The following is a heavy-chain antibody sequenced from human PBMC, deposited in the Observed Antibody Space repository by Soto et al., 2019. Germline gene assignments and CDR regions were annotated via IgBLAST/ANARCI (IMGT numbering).Heavy chain of an antibody. D-gene: IGHD3-3*01. CDR1: GFTFSSYI. CDR2: ISSSSSYI. CDR3: ARDLAAYDFWSGPDY. Sequence: WSLRLSCAASGFTFSSYIMNWVRQAPVKGLEWVSSISSSSSYIYYADSVKGRFTISRDNAKNSLYLQMNSLRAEDTAVYYCARDLAAYDFWSGPDYWGQGTLVTVSS. V-gene: IGHV3-21*01. J-gene: IGHJ4*02.